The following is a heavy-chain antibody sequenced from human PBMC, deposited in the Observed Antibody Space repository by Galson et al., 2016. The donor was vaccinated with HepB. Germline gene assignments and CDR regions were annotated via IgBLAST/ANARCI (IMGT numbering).Heavy chain of an antibody. CDR2: MSGLYGNT. CDR3: ARDVGGVMFDY. Sequence: SLRLSCAGSGFTFSDYGMAWVRQAPGRGLEWVSTMSGLYGNTHYSDSVKGRFTISKDNSKNKLSLQMNSLRAEDTALYYCARDVGGVMFDYWGQGILVTVSS. D-gene: IGHD1-26*01. V-gene: IGHV3-23*01. J-gene: IGHJ4*02. CDR1: GFTFSDYG.